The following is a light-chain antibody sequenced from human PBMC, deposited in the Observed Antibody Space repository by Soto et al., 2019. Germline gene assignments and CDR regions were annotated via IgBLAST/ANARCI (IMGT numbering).Light chain of an antibody. CDR1: SSDVGTYKY. J-gene: IGLJ2*01. V-gene: IGLV2-14*01. CDR3: SSYTSSSTPV. Sequence: QSALTQPASVSGSPGQSITISCTGTSSDVGTYKYVSWYQQHPGKAPKLMIYDVSNRPSGVSNRFSGSTSGNTASLTISGLQAEDEADYYCSSYTSSSTPVFGGGTKVTVL. CDR2: DVS.